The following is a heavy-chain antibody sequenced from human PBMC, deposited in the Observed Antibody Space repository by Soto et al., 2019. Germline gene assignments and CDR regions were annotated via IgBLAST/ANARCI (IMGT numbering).Heavy chain of an antibody. CDR1: GASISSGYYY. Sequence: QVQLQESGPGLVKASQLLSLTCTVSGASISSGYYYWTWIRQHPGKGLEWIGYIYYSGSTYYNPSLKSRVIIAVDTSKNQFSLRLSSVTAADTAVYYCASRRRGGLLTGTTEAVNFYYYMGVWGKGPTVTVSS. J-gene: IGHJ6*03. CDR3: ASRRRGGLLTGTTEAVNFYYYMGV. CDR2: IYYSGST. V-gene: IGHV4-31*03. D-gene: IGHD1-1*01.